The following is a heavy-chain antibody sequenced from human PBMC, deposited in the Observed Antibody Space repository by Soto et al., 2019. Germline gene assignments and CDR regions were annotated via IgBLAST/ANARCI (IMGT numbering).Heavy chain of an antibody. CDR1: GFSFVNYA. CDR3: AKATTNGGWFNPFDS. D-gene: IGHD6-19*01. CDR2: LSGSGTST. V-gene: IGHV3-23*01. J-gene: IGHJ4*02. Sequence: QLGGSLRLSCAASGFSFVNYAMNWVRQAPGKGLEWVSGLSGSGTSTYYADSVKGRFTISRDNSRDTLFLQMNSLTADDTAVYYCAKATTNGGWFNPFDSWGQGALVTVSS.